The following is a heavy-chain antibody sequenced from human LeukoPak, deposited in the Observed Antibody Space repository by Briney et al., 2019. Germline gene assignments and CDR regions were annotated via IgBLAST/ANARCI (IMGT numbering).Heavy chain of an antibody. J-gene: IGHJ4*02. CDR1: GFTFDDYA. V-gene: IGHV3-9*01. CDR3: AKVGGGDY. Sequence: GGSLRLSCAASGFTFDDYAMHWVRQAPGKGLEWVSGISWNSGSIGYADSVKGRFTIFRDNAKNSLYLQMNSLRAEDTALYYCAKVGGGDYWGQGTLVTVSS. CDR2: ISWNSGSI. D-gene: IGHD3-16*01.